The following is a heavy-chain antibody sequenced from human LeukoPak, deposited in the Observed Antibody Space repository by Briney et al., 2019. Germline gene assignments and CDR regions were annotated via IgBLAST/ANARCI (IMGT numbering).Heavy chain of an antibody. D-gene: IGHD4-11*01. J-gene: IGHJ6*03. CDR3: ARVGGHSNSHYYYYMDV. CDR1: GGSISSGDYY. Sequence: SETLSLTCTVSGGSISSGDYYWSWIRQPPGKGLEWIGYIYYSGSTYYNPPLKSRVTISVDTSKNQFSLKLSSVTAADTAVYYCARVGGHSNSHYYYYMDVWGKGTTVTVSS. CDR2: IYYSGST. V-gene: IGHV4-30-4*08.